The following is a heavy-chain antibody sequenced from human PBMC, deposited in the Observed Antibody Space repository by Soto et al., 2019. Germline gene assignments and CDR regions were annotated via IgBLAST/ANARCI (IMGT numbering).Heavy chain of an antibody. V-gene: IGHV4-31*03. J-gene: IGHJ6*02. CDR3: ARAGSYDSSGYTPYYYGMDV. CDR1: GGSISSGGYY. Sequence: SETLSLTCTVSGGSISSGGYYWSWIRQHPGKGLEWNGYIYYSGSTYYNPSLKSRVTISVDTSKNQFSLKLSPGTAADTAVYYCARAGSYDSSGYTPYYYGMDVWGQGTTVTVSS. D-gene: IGHD3-22*01. CDR2: IYYSGST.